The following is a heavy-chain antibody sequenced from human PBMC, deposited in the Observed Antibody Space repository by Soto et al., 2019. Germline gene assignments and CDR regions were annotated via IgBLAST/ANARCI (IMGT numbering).Heavy chain of an antibody. CDR3: AKSLNINWQNWFDP. J-gene: IGHJ5*02. CDR1: GFPFSTPP. CDR2: FDFRDGKT. V-gene: IGHV3-23*01. D-gene: IGHD1-1*01. Sequence: GGPLSPPFPAPGFPFSTPPLIWVRQAPGKGLEWVSIFDFRDGKTYYADSVKGRFTISRDSSKNTLFLDMDSLRVEDTAVYYCAKSLNINWQNWFDPWGQGTLVTVS.